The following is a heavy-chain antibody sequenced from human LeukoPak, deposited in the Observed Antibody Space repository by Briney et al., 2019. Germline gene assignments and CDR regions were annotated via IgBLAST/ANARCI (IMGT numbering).Heavy chain of an antibody. Sequence: GGSLRLSCVASGFTFSNYAMSWVRQAPGKGLEWVASLNQDAGEKHYVDSVKGRFTISRDNAQNSLYLQMNSLRAEDTAVYYCARSSGWYPFPDYWGQGTLVTVSS. CDR3: ARSSGWYPFPDY. CDR1: GFTFSNYA. CDR2: LNQDAGEK. V-gene: IGHV3-7*01. D-gene: IGHD6-19*01. J-gene: IGHJ4*02.